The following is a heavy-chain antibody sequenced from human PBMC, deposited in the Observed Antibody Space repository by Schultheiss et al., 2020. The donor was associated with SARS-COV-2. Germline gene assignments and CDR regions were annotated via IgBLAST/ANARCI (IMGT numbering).Heavy chain of an antibody. J-gene: IGHJ4*02. CDR2: IYTSGST. D-gene: IGHD3-3*01. Sequence: SETLSLTCTVSGGSISSYYWSWIRQPPGKGLEWIGRIYTSGSTNYNPSLKSRVTISVDTSKNQFSLKLSSVTAADTAVYYCARVAGDFWSTEYYFDYWGQGTLVTVSS. CDR3: ARVAGDFWSTEYYFDY. CDR1: GGSISSYY. V-gene: IGHV4-4*07.